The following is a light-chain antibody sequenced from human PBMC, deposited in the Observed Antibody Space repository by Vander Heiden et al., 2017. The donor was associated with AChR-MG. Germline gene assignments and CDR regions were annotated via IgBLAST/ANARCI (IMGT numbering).Light chain of an antibody. J-gene: IGLJ2*01. CDR1: SSDAGSYNL. CDR3: CSYAGSSTVV. V-gene: IGLV2-23*02. Sequence: QSALTQPAPVSGSPGQSITIPCPGTSSDAGSYNLVSWYQQHPGKAPKLMIYEVSKRPSGVSNRVSGSKSGNTASLTISGLQAEDEADYYCCSYAGSSTVVFGGGTKLTVL. CDR2: EVS.